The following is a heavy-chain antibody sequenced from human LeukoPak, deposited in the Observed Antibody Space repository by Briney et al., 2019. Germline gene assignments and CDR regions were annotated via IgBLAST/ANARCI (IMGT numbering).Heavy chain of an antibody. CDR1: GHTLTELS. CDR2: FDPEDGET. V-gene: IGHV1-24*01. Sequence: GASVKVSCKVSGHTLTELSMHWVRQAPGKGLEWMGGFDPEDGETIYAQKFQGRVTMTEDTSTDTAYMELSSLRSEDTAVYYCAGVGDSPPESYYYYYYMDVWGKGTTVTVSS. J-gene: IGHJ6*03. CDR3: AGVGDSPPESYYYYYYMDV. D-gene: IGHD1-14*01.